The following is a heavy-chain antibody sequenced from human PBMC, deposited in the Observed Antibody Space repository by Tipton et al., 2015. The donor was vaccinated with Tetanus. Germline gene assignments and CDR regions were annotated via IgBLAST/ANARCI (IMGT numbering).Heavy chain of an antibody. CDR2: VSYSGST. CDR3: ARGSDIVVVPGVTRADWFDP. V-gene: IGHV4-39*07. J-gene: IGHJ5*02. D-gene: IGHD2-2*01. Sequence: TLSLTCTVSGASISSNTYYWGWIRQPPGKGLEWIASVSYSGSTYYNPSLKSRVTMSLDTSKNQFSVRLTSVTAADTAMYYCARGSDIVVVPGVTRADWFDPWGQGTLVTVSS. CDR1: GASISSNTYY.